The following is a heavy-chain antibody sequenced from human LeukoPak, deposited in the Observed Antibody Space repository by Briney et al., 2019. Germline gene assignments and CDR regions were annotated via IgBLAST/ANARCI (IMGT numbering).Heavy chain of an antibody. V-gene: IGHV3-7*04. CDR2: IKQDGSVK. J-gene: IGHJ4*02. Sequence: GGSLRLSCAASGFIFSTYWMTWVRQAPGKGLEWVGNIKQDGSVKYCVDSVKGRFTISRDNAKNSLYLQMNSLRAEDTAVYYCVRHPSARFDYWGQGTLVTVSS. D-gene: IGHD1-26*01. CDR3: VRHPSARFDY. CDR1: GFIFSTYW.